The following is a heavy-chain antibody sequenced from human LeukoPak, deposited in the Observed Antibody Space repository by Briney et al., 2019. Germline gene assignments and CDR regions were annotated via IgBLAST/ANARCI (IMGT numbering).Heavy chain of an antibody. V-gene: IGHV4-30-2*01. D-gene: IGHD3-10*01. Sequence: SETLSLTCAVSGGSISSGGYSWSWIRQPPGKGLEWIGYIYHSGSTYYHPSLKSRVTISVDRSKNQFSLKLSSVTAADTAVYYCARDSGYFFDYWGQGTLVTVSS. CDR3: ARDSGYFFDY. CDR1: GGSISSGGYS. CDR2: IYHSGST. J-gene: IGHJ4*02.